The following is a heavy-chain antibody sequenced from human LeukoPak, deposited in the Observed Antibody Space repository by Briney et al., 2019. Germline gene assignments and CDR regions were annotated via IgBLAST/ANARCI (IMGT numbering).Heavy chain of an antibody. CDR3: AKFEDSSGYYSCFDY. CDR1: GFTFSSYA. CDR2: ISGSGGST. V-gene: IGHV3-23*01. Sequence: GGSLRLSCAASGFTFSSYAMSWVRQAPGKGLEWVSAISGSGGSTCYADSVKGRFTISRDNSKNTLYLQMNSLRAEDTAVYYCAKFEDSSGYYSCFDYWGQGTLVTVSS. D-gene: IGHD3-22*01. J-gene: IGHJ4*02.